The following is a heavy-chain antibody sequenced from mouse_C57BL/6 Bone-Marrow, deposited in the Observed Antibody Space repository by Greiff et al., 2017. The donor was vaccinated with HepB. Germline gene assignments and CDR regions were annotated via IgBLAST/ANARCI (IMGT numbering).Heavy chain of an antibody. V-gene: IGHV14-4*01. J-gene: IGHJ3*01. CDR2: IDPENGDT. CDR1: GFNIKDDY. Sequence: VQLQQSGAELVRPGASVKLSCTASGFNIKDDYMHWVKQRPEQGLEWIGWIDPENGDTEYASKFQGKATITADTSSNTAYLQLSSLTSEDTAVYYCTTYVGFPAWFAYWGQGTLVTVSA. CDR3: TTYVGFPAWFAY. D-gene: IGHD2-10*02.